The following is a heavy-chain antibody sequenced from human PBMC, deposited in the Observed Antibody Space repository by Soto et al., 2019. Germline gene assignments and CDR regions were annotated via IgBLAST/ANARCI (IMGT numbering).Heavy chain of an antibody. CDR2: IYYSGST. Sequence: QLQLQELGPGLVKPSETLSLTCTVSGGSISSSNYYWGWIRQPPGKGLEWIGSIYYSGSTYYNPSLKSRVTISVDTSKNQFSLKLSSVTAADTAVYYCASLFHCSSTSCYYYYGMDVWGQGTTVTVSS. V-gene: IGHV4-39*01. J-gene: IGHJ6*02. D-gene: IGHD2-2*01. CDR1: GGSISSSNYY. CDR3: ASLFHCSSTSCYYYYGMDV.